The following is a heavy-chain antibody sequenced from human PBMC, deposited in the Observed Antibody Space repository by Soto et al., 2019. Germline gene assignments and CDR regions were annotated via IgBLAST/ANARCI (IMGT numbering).Heavy chain of an antibody. CDR2: MNPNSGNT. J-gene: IGHJ4*02. D-gene: IGHD4-4*01. V-gene: IGHV1-8*01. CDR1: GYTFTSYD. CDR3: AGAATTDDLDY. Sequence: QVQLVQSGAEVKKPGASVKVSCKASGYTFTSYDINWVRQATGQGLEWMGWMNPNSGNTGYGQKFQGRVTMTRNTPISTAYMELRGLRAEDTAVYSCAGAATTDDLDYWGQGTLVTVSS.